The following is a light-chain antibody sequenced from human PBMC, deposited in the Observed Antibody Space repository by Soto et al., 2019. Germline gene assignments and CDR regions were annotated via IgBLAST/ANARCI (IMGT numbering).Light chain of an antibody. J-gene: IGKJ1*01. V-gene: IGKV3-20*01. CDR3: QQYVSSPWA. CDR1: QSATNSF. CDR2: GAS. Sequence: EIVLAQSPCTLSFSPVERSTLSCRASQSATNSFLAWYQQKPGQAPRLLIYGASRRATGIPDRFTGSGSGTDFTLTISRPEPEDFAVYYCQQYVSSPWAFGQGTKVDIK.